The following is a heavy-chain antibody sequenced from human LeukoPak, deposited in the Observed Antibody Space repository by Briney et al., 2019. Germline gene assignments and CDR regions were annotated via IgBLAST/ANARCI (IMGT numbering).Heavy chain of an antibody. Sequence: SETLSLTCAVYGGSFSGYYWSWIRQPPGKGLEWIGEINHSGSTNYNPSLKSRVTISVDTSKNQFSLKLSSVTAADTAVYYCARGLSIAVANFGYYFDYWGQGTLFTVSS. J-gene: IGHJ4*02. CDR3: ARGLSIAVANFGYYFDY. CDR2: INHSGST. CDR1: GGSFSGYY. V-gene: IGHV4-34*01. D-gene: IGHD6-19*01.